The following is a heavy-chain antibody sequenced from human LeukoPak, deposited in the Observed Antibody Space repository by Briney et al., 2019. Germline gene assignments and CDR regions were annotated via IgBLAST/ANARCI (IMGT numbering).Heavy chain of an antibody. D-gene: IGHD6-13*01. Sequence: GGSLRLSCAASGFTFSSYAMHWVRQASGKGLEWVAVISYDGSNKYYADSVKGRFTISRDNSKNTLYLQMNSLRAEDTAVYYCARVSIAAAGGSFDYWGQGTLVTVSS. V-gene: IGHV3-30-3*01. CDR1: GFTFSSYA. CDR3: ARVSIAAAGGSFDY. J-gene: IGHJ4*02. CDR2: ISYDGSNK.